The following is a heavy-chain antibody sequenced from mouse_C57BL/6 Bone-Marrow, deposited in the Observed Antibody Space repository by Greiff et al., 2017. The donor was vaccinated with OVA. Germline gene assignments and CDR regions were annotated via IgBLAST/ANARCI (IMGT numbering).Heavy chain of an antibody. CDR2: ISYDGSN. CDR3: AREETGTGWYFDV. Sequence: EVQLQESGPGLVKPSQSLSLTCSVPGYSITSGYYWNWIRQFPGNKLEWVGYISYDGSNNYNPSLKNRTSITRDTSTNQFFLTLNSVTTEDTATYYCAREETGTGWYFDVWGTGTTVTVSS. CDR1: GYSITSGYY. V-gene: IGHV3-6*01. D-gene: IGHD4-1*01. J-gene: IGHJ1*03.